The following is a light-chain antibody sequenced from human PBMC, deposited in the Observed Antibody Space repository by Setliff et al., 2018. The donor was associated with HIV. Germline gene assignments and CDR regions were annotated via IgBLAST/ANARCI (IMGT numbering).Light chain of an antibody. Sequence: SYELTQPPSVSVSPGQTASITCSGDNLGDKYACWYQQKPGQSPLLVIYQDTKRPSGIPERFSGSNSGNTATLTISGTQSVDEADYYCQAWDTTTNYVFGTGTKV. CDR3: QAWDTTTNYV. J-gene: IGLJ1*01. CDR2: QDT. CDR1: NLGDKY. V-gene: IGLV3-1*01.